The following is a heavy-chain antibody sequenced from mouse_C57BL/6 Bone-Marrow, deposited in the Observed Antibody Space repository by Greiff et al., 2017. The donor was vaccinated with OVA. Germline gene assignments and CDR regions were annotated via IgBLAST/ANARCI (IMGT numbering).Heavy chain of an antibody. CDR1: GFTFSSYA. J-gene: IGHJ2*01. CDR2: ISSGGDYI. Sequence: EVNVVESGEGLVKPGGSLKLSCAASGFTFSSYAMSWVRQTPEKRLEWVAYISSGGDYIYYADTVKGRFTISRDNARNTLYLQMSSLKSEDTAMYYCTRANYDYFDYWGQGTTLTVSS. D-gene: IGHD1-1*01. CDR3: TRANYDYFDY. V-gene: IGHV5-9-1*02.